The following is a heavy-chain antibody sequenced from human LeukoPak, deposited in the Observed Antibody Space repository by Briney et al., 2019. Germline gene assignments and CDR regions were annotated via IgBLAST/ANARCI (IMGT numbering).Heavy chain of an antibody. Sequence: SETLSLTCAVYGGSFSGYYWSWIRQPPGKGLEWIGEMSLVGSTNYNPSLTSRVTISVDTSKNQFSLKLSSVTAADTAVYYCARVSVTGTTGLSPHYFDYWGQGTLVTVSS. CDR3: ARVSVTGTTGLSPHYFDY. D-gene: IGHD1-7*01. J-gene: IGHJ4*02. V-gene: IGHV4-34*01. CDR1: GGSFSGYY. CDR2: MSLVGST.